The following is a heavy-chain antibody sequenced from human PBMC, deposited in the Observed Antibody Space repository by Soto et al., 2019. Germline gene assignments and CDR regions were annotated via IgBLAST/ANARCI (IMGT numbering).Heavy chain of an antibody. J-gene: IGHJ5*02. CDR1: GYTFTSYA. CDR3: ARGSQPVLRFDH. V-gene: IGHV1-3*01. Sequence: ASVKVSCKASGYTFTSYAMHWLRQAPGQRLEWRGQINAGNGNTKYSQEFQGRVTMTWDTSASTAYMELSSLRSEDPAGYCCARGSQPVLRFDHWGQGTLVTVSS. CDR2: INAGNGNT. D-gene: IGHD2-8*02.